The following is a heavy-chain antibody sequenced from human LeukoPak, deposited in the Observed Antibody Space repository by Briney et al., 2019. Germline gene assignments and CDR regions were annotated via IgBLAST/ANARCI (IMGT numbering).Heavy chain of an antibody. Sequence: SGPTLVKPTQTLTLTCTFSGFSLSTSGVGVGWVRQPPGKALECLALIYWNDDKPYSPSLKSRLTLTRDTSKNQVVLKLTNVDPEDTAIYYCAHTRGRSGYYSDFDFWGQGTLVTVSS. CDR2: IYWNDDK. V-gene: IGHV2-5*01. CDR1: GFSLSTSGVG. D-gene: IGHD3-22*01. J-gene: IGHJ4*02. CDR3: AHTRGRSGYYSDFDF.